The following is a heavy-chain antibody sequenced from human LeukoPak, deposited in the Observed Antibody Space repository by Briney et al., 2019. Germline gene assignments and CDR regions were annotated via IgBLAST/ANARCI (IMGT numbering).Heavy chain of an antibody. CDR3: ARGDIVATTPRGKNYYGMDA. V-gene: IGHV5-51*01. Sequence: ESLKISCKGSGYSFTSYWIGWVRQMPGKGLEWMGIIYPGDSDTRYSPSFQGQVTISADKSISTAYLQWSSLKASGTAMYYCARGDIVATTPRGKNYYGMDAWGQGTTVTVSS. D-gene: IGHD5-12*01. CDR1: GYSFTSYW. J-gene: IGHJ6*02. CDR2: IYPGDSDT.